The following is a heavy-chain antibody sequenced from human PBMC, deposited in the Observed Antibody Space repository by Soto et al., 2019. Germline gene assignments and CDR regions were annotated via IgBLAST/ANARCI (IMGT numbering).Heavy chain of an antibody. Sequence: SGPTLVNPTQTLTLTCTFSGFSLSTSGVGVGWIRQPPGKALEWLALIYWNDDKRYSPSLKSRLTITNDTSKNQVVLTMTNMDPVDTATYYCAHRPPGYSSGPSFDYWGQGTLVTSPQ. CDR2: IYWNDDK. CDR3: AHRPPGYSSGPSFDY. V-gene: IGHV2-5*01. D-gene: IGHD6-25*01. CDR1: GFSLSTSGVG. J-gene: IGHJ4*02.